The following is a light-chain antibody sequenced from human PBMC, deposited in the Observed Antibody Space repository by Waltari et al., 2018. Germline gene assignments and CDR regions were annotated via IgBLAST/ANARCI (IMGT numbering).Light chain of an antibody. J-gene: IGKJ4*01. CDR3: QQYYGPPVT. V-gene: IGKV4-1*01. Sequence: DIVMTHSPDSLSVSLRDRATITRKSTQSVLYSSNNKNYLAWYQQKPGQPPKLLIYWASTREAGVPDRFSGSGSGTDFTLTISSLQAEDVAVYYCQQYYGPPVTFGGGTKVEIK. CDR1: QSVLYSSNNKNY. CDR2: WAS.